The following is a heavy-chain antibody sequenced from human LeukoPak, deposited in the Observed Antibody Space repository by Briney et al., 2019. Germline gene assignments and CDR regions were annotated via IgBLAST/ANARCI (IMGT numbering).Heavy chain of an antibody. V-gene: IGHV4-59*08. CDR3: ARISGSYYYFDY. CDR2: MSYSGRS. Sequence: SETLSLTCTVSGGSINTYYWSWIRQTPEKGLEWIGYMSYSGRSDYGPSLKSRVTISVDTSKNQFSLKLSSVTAADTAVYYCARISGSYYYFDYWGQGTLVTVSS. D-gene: IGHD1-26*01. J-gene: IGHJ4*02. CDR1: GGSINTYY.